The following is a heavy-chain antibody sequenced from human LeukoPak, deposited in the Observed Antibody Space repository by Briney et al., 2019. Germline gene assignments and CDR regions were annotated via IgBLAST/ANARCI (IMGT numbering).Heavy chain of an antibody. CDR3: ARLEVTAIMFDY. V-gene: IGHV4-39*01. J-gene: IGHJ4*02. D-gene: IGHD2-21*02. CDR1: GGSICSGGYY. Sequence: SQTLSLTCAVSGGSICSGGYYWGSTRQPPGKGLEWNGSIYYSDNTYYNPPLKSRVTISVDPSNNQFSPKLSSVTAADTAVYYCARLEVTAIMFDYWGQGTLVTVSS. CDR2: IYYSDNT.